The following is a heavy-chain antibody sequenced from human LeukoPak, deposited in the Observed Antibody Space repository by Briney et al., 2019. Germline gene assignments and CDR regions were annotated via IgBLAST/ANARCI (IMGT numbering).Heavy chain of an antibody. CDR2: VYYSGTA. CDR3: ATSRGSDGSGTY. D-gene: IGHD3-10*01. Sequence: ETLSLTCTVSGGSMRSYYWSWIRQPPGKGLELIGYVYYSGTANYNPSLESRVTILVDTSKNEFSLNLSSVTAADTAIYYCATSRGSDGSGTYWGQGTLVTVSS. V-gene: IGHV4-59*08. CDR1: GGSMRSYY. J-gene: IGHJ4*02.